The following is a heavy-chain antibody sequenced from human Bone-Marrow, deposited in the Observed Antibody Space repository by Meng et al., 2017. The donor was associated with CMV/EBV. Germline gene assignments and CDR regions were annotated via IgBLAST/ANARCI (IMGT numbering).Heavy chain of an antibody. V-gene: IGHV3-30*02. Sequence: GGSLRLSCAASGFTFSSYGMHWVRQAPGKGLEWVAFIRYDGSNKKYADSVKGRFTISRDNSKNTLYLQMNSLRAEDTAVYYCARDRGTVVPAAGVGGYYGMDVWGQGTTVTVSS. CDR2: IRYDGSNK. D-gene: IGHD2-2*01. J-gene: IGHJ6*02. CDR1: GFTFSSYG. CDR3: ARDRGTVVPAAGVGGYYGMDV.